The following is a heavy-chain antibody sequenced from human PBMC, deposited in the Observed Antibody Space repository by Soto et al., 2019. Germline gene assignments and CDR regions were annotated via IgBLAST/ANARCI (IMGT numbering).Heavy chain of an antibody. J-gene: IGHJ6*03. CDR3: ARLGCSGGSCCSTRAYYYYYYMDV. D-gene: IGHD2-15*01. V-gene: IGHV4-39*01. Sequence: PSETLSLTCTVSGGSISSSSYYWGWIRQPPGKGLEWIGSIYYSGSTYYNPSLKSRVTISVDTSKNQFSLKLSSVTAADTAVYYCARLGCSGGSCCSTRAYYYYYYMDVWGKGTTVTVSS. CDR2: IYYSGST. CDR1: GGSISSSSYY.